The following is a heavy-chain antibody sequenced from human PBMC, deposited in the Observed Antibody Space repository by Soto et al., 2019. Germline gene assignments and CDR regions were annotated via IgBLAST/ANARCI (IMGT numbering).Heavy chain of an antibody. D-gene: IGHD3-3*01. Sequence: PSETLSLTCTVAGGSPNNYYWSWIRQPPGKGLEWIGYISYSGSTNYNPSLRSLVSISVDRSKNQFSLRLGSVTAADTAVYHCARTFWSGLRLDYYYMDVWGKGTTVTVSS. CDR3: ARTFWSGLRLDYYYMDV. J-gene: IGHJ6*03. CDR2: ISYSGST. CDR1: GGSPNNYY. V-gene: IGHV4-59*08.